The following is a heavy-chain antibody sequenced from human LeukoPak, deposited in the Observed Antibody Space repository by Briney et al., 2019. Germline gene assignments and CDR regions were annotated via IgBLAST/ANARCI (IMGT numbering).Heavy chain of an antibody. D-gene: IGHD3-16*01. CDR2: ISSSGST. V-gene: IGHV4-59*01. CDR1: GDSFSSYH. Sequence: SETLSLTCTVSGDSFSSYHWSWLRQPPGKGLEWIGYISSSGSTSYNPSLETRLTISVVTSKNQFSLKLSSVTAADTAVYYCARVGRGDHTWGSYYCDHWGQGTLVSVSS. CDR3: ARVGRGDHTWGSYYCDH. J-gene: IGHJ4*02.